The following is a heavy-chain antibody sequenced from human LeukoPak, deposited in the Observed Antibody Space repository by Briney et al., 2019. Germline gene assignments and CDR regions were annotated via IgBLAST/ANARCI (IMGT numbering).Heavy chain of an antibody. Sequence: GGSLRLSCAASGFTFSSYGMNWVRQAPGKGLEWVAFIRYDGGNKYYADSVKGRFTISRDSSKNTVYLQMNSLRAEDTAVYYCAKHGLPLVVISAPLDYWGQGTLVTVAS. D-gene: IGHD2-15*01. CDR1: GFTFSSYG. CDR2: IRYDGGNK. CDR3: AKHGLPLVVISAPLDY. J-gene: IGHJ4*02. V-gene: IGHV3-30*02.